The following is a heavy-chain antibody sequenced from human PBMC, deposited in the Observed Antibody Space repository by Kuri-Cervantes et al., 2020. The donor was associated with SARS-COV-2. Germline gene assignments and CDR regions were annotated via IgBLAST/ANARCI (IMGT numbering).Heavy chain of an antibody. V-gene: IGHV3-21*01. CDR2: ISSSSSYI. CDR3: ARDGVTVGKY. Sequence: GESLKISCAASGFTFSSYSMNWVRQAPGKGLEWASSISSSSSYIYYADSVKGRFTISRDKAKNSLYLQMNSLRAEDTAVYYCARDGVTVGKYWGQGTLVTVSS. J-gene: IGHJ4*02. CDR1: GFTFSSYS. D-gene: IGHD3-16*01.